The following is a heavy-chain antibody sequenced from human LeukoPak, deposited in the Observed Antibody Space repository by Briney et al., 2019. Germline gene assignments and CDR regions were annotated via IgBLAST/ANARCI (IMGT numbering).Heavy chain of an antibody. CDR3: ARGGWSTSLNWFDP. Sequence: GASVKVSCKASGYTFTGYYMHWVRQAPGQGLEWMGWINPNSGGTNYAQKFQGRVTMTRDTSINTAYMELSRLRSDDTAVYYCARGGWSTSLNWFDPWGQGTLVTVSS. D-gene: IGHD2-2*01. J-gene: IGHJ5*02. CDR1: GYTFTGYY. V-gene: IGHV1-2*02. CDR2: INPNSGGT.